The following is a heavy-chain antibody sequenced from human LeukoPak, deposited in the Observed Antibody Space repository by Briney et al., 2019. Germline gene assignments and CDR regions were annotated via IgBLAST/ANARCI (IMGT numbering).Heavy chain of an antibody. CDR3: AMWRGGSGSYETVDY. CDR1: GFTFSVYG. D-gene: IGHD3-10*01. CDR2: ISYDGTDK. V-gene: IGHV3-30*03. Sequence: GRSLRLSCAASGFTFSVYGMYWVRQPPGKGLEWVALISYDGTDKYHVDSVKGRFTISRDNSNNTLYLQMNSLRPDDTAVYYCAMWRGGSGSYETVDYWGQGTLVTVSS. J-gene: IGHJ4*02.